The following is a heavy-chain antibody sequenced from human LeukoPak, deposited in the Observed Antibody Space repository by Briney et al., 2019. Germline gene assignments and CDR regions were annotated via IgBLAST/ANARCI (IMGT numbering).Heavy chain of an antibody. Sequence: SETLSLTCAVHGGSFSGYYWSWIRQPPGKGLEWIGEINHSGSTNYNPSLKSRVIISVDTSKNQFSLKLSSVTAADTAVYYCARGRFRIMTHWGQGTLVTVSS. CDR3: ARGRFRIMTH. D-gene: IGHD3-16*01. V-gene: IGHV4-34*01. CDR2: INHSGST. J-gene: IGHJ4*02. CDR1: GGSFSGYY.